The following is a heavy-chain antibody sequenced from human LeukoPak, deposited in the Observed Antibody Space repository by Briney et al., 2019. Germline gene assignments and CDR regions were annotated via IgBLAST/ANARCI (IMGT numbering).Heavy chain of an antibody. J-gene: IGHJ4*02. V-gene: IGHV3-23*01. CDR2: ISGSGGST. Sequence: GGSLRLSCAASGFTFSSYAMSWVRQAPGKGLEGVSAISGSGGSTYYADSVKGRFTISRDNSKNTLYLQMNSLRAEDTAVYYCAKTELEMATIPYPPGYWGQGTLVTVSS. CDR1: GFTFSSYA. D-gene: IGHD5-24*01. CDR3: AKTELEMATIPYPPGY.